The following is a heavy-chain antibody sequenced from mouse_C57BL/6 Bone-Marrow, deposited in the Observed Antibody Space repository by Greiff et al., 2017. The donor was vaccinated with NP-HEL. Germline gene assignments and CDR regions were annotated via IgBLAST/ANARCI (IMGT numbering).Heavy chain of an antibody. J-gene: IGHJ1*03. CDR1: GYAFSSSW. CDR3: ARPSYGSSYHWYFDV. D-gene: IGHD1-1*01. Sequence: VQLQQSGPELVKPGASVKISCKASGYAFSSSWMNWVKQRPGKGLEWIGRIYPGDGDTNYNGKFKGKATLTADKSSSTAYMQLSSLTSEDSAVYFCARPSYGSSYHWYFDVWGTGTTVTVSS. CDR2: IYPGDGDT. V-gene: IGHV1-82*01.